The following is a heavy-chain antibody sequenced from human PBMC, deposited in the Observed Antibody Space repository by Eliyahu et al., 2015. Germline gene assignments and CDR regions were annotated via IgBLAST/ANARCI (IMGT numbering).Heavy chain of an antibody. D-gene: IGHD6-19*01. V-gene: IGHV4-31*03. Sequence: QVELQESGPGLVKPSQTLSLTCTVSGGPISNSGYYWSWIRQHPGKGLEWIGYIYYSGTTYPNPSLKSRVTISVDTSKNQFSLNMNSVTAADTAVYYCARVSSGWYWFDPWGQGTLVTVSS. CDR2: IYYSGTT. CDR3: ARVSSGWYWFDP. J-gene: IGHJ5*02. CDR1: GGPISNSGYY.